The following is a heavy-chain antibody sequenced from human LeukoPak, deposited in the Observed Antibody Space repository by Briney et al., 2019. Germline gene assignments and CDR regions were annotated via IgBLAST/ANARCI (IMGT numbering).Heavy chain of an antibody. CDR3: ARLVGATNYYYGMDV. CDR1: GGSISSYY. D-gene: IGHD1-26*01. J-gene: IGHJ6*02. V-gene: IGHV4-59*08. CDR2: IYYSGSI. Sequence: SETLSLTCTVSGGSISSYYCSWIRQPPGKGLEWIGYIYYSGSIKYNPSLKSRVTISLDTSKNQFSLKLSSETAADTAVYYCARLVGATNYYYGMDVWGQGTTVTVSS.